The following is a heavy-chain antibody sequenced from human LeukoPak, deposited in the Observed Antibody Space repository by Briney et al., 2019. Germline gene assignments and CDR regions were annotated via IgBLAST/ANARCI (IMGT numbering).Heavy chain of an antibody. Sequence: GGSLRLSCAASGFTFSSYAMNWVRQAPGKGLEWVSVISDTVTSGAYTYIADSVKGRFTISRDNSRTTLYLQMNSLRAEDTAVYYCAKEGGGRSNWYFQHWGQGTLVTVSS. CDR3: AKEGGGRSNWYFQH. CDR2: ISDTVTSGAYT. J-gene: IGHJ1*01. V-gene: IGHV3-23*01. CDR1: GFTFSSYA. D-gene: IGHD2-15*01.